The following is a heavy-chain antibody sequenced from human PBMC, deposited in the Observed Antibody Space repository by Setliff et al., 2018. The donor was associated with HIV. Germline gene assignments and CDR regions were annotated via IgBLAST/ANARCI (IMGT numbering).Heavy chain of an antibody. CDR2: ISGSGGST. CDR1: GFIFSSYA. CDR3: ARDQWGYSYGYYYYYYMDV. Sequence: GGSLRLSCAASGFIFSSYAMSWVRQAPGKGLEWVSAISGSGGSTYYADSVKGRFTISRDNSKNTLYLQMNSLRAEDTAVYYCARDQWGYSYGYYYYYYMDVWGKGTTVTVSS. V-gene: IGHV3-23*01. D-gene: IGHD5-18*01. J-gene: IGHJ6*03.